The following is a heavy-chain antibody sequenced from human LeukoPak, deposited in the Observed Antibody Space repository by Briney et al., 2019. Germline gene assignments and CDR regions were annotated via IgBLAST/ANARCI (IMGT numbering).Heavy chain of an antibody. Sequence: GGSLRLSCTASGFTFRTYAMTWVRQAPGKGLEWVSYIGSRSRTTYYADSVKGRFAISRDNAKNSLYLQMNSLRDEDTAVYYCARGFGSNFDIWGQGTMVTVSS. V-gene: IGHV3-48*02. CDR2: IGSRSRTT. J-gene: IGHJ3*02. CDR3: ARGFGSNFDI. D-gene: IGHD6-13*01. CDR1: GFTFRTYA.